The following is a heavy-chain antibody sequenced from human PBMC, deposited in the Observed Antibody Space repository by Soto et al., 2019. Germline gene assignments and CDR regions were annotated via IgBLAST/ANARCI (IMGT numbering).Heavy chain of an antibody. CDR2: INHSGST. Sequence: SWIIQQQGKGLEWIGEINHSGSTNYNPSLKSRVTISVDTSKNQFSLKLSSVTAADTAVYYCARGKDYYDSSGYYDYGMDVWVQGTTVIV. CDR3: ARGKDYYDSSGYYDYGMDV. D-gene: IGHD3-22*01. V-gene: IGHV4-34*01. J-gene: IGHJ6*01.